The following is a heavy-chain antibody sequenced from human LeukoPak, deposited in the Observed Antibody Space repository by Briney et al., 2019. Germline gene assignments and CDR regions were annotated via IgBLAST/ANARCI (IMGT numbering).Heavy chain of an antibody. J-gene: IGHJ6*03. Sequence: SETLSLTCAVYGGSFSGYYWSWIRQPPGKGLEWIGEINHSGSTNYNPSLKSRVTISVDTSKNQFSLKLSSVTAADTAVYYCARASYYDYLWGSYRHYYYYYYMDVWGKGTTVTVSS. V-gene: IGHV4-34*01. CDR2: INHSGST. D-gene: IGHD3-16*02. CDR3: ARASYYDYLWGSYRHYYYYYYMDV. CDR1: GGSFSGYY.